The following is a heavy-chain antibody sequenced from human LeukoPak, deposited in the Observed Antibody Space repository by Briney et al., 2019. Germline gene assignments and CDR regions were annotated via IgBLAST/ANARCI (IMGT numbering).Heavy chain of an antibody. CDR3: AKVLHPYSSNWEFDY. CDR1: GFTFGSYG. J-gene: IGHJ4*02. Sequence: GGSLRLSCVASGFTFGSYGMTWDRQAPGKGLEWVSIVSGSGDNTNYADSVKGRFTISRDNSKNTLYLQMNSLRAADTALYYCAKVLHPYSSNWEFDYWGQGTLVTVSS. D-gene: IGHD6-13*01. V-gene: IGHV3-23*01. CDR2: VSGSGDNT.